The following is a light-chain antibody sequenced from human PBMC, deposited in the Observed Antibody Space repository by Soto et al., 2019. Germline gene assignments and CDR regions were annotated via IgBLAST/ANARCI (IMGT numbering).Light chain of an antibody. Sequence: DIQMTQSPSTLSSSVGDRVTISCRASQSIRSWLAWYQQKPGKAPKLLIFDASSLESGVPSRFSGSGSGTDFTLTISSLQPEDFAVYYCQQYGSSGTFGQGTKVDIK. CDR1: QSIRSW. CDR3: QQYGSSGT. J-gene: IGKJ1*01. V-gene: IGKV1-5*01. CDR2: DAS.